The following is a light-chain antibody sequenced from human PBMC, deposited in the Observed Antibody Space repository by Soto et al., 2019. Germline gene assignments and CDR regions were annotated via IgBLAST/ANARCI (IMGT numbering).Light chain of an antibody. CDR1: QSIYNY. J-gene: IGKJ4*01. CDR3: QHSSRAPLS. CDR2: GAS. V-gene: IGKV1-39*01. Sequence: DIQMTQSPSSLSASVGDRVTITCRASQSIYNYLNWYQHKQGKAPKVLIYGASSLQSGVPSRFSGSGYGTDFTLTISSLQPEDSATYYCQHSSRAPLSFCGGTKVEI.